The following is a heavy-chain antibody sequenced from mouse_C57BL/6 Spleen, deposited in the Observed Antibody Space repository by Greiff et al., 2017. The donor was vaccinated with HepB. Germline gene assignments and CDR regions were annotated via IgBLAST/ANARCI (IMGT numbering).Heavy chain of an antibody. CDR2: INPNNGGT. Sequence: EVQLQQSGPELVKPGASVKMSCKASGYTFTDYNMHWVKQSHGKSLEWIGYINPNNGGTSYNQKFKGKATLTVNKSSSTAYMELRSLTSEDSAVYYCAREVRYGSSYGYAMDYWGQGTSVTVSS. V-gene: IGHV1-22*01. CDR1: GYTFTDYN. J-gene: IGHJ4*01. D-gene: IGHD1-1*01. CDR3: AREVRYGSSYGYAMDY.